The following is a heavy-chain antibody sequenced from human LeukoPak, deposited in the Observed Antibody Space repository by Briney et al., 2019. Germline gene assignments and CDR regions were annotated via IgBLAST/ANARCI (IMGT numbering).Heavy chain of an antibody. D-gene: IGHD1-1*01. J-gene: IGHJ5*02. CDR1: GGSISSSNW. Sequence: SGTLSLTCAVSGGSISSSNWWSWVRQPPGKGLEWIGEIYHSGSTNYNPSLKSRVTISVDKSKNQFSLKLSSVTAADTAVYYCARVGKPLTTVVQLERRRWFDPWGQGTLVTVSS. V-gene: IGHV4-4*02. CDR2: IYHSGST. CDR3: ARVGKPLTTVVQLERRRWFDP.